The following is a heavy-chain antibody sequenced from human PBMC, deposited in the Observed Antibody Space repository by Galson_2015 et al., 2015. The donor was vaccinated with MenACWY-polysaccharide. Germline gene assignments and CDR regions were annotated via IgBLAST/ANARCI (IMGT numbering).Heavy chain of an antibody. CDR2: INGNSDYI. D-gene: IGHD3-9*01. V-gene: IGHV3-21*01. CDR1: GFTFSTYS. Sequence: SMRICCAAYGFTFSTYSMNWVGQAPGKGLEWVSLINGNSDYIYYADSVKGGFTISSDNAKNSLYLQMNSLSAEDTAVYYCVTISTGPPCAMDVWVQWTPVTVSS. J-gene: IGHJ6*02. CDR3: VTISTGPPCAMDV.